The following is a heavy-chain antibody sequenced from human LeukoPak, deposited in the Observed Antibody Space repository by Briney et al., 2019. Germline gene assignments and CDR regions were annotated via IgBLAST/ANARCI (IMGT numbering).Heavy chain of an antibody. D-gene: IGHD3-22*01. CDR3: ARVVGDYYDSSGYYDY. V-gene: IGHV1-2*02. CDR2: INPNSGGT. J-gene: IGHJ4*02. CDR1: GYTFTGYY. Sequence: ASVKVSCRASGYTFTGYYMHWVRQAPGQGLEWMGWINPNSGGTNYAQKFQGRVTMTRDTSIGTAYMELSRLGSDDTAVYYCARVVGDYYDSSGYYDYWGQGTLVTVSS.